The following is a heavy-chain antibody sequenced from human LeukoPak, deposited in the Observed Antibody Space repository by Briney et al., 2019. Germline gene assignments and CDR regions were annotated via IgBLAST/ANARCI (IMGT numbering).Heavy chain of an antibody. J-gene: IGHJ3*01. CDR3: ARGFYGVQVLATFDF. V-gene: IGHV4-39*07. CDR1: GGSLNSISHY. D-gene: IGHD2-8*01. CDR2: LFYTGRS. Sequence: SETLSLTCTVSGGSLNSISHYWGWVRQPPGKGLDWSGTLFYTGRSDYNPSLKSRVTISGDTSKNEFSLKLSSVSAADTAVYYCARGFYGVQVLATFDFWGQGTFVTVSS.